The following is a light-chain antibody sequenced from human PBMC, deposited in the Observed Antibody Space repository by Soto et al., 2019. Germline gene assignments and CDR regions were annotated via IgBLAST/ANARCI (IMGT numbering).Light chain of an antibody. CDR1: QGIRKD. J-gene: IGKJ4*01. CDR2: AAS. CDR3: LQHNSYPLP. Sequence: DIQMTQSPSSLSASVGDRVTITCRASQGIRKDLGWYQQKPGKAPKRLIYAASSLQSGVPSRFTGSGSGKEFTPPISTLQPEDFATYYCLQHNSYPLPFGGGTKVEIK. V-gene: IGKV1-17*01.